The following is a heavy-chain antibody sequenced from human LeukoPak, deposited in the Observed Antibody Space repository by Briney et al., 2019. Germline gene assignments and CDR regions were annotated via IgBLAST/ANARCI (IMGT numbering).Heavy chain of an antibody. CDR3: AMPRGGRDYGDKRPFDY. V-gene: IGHV4-38-2*02. Sequence: SETLSLTCTVSGYSISSGDYWGWIRQPPGKGLEWIGSIYHSGRTYYNPSLKSRVTISVDTSKNQFSLKLSSVTAADTAVYYCAMPRGGRDYGDKRPFDYWGQGTLVTVSS. CDR1: GYSISSGDY. CDR2: IYHSGRT. D-gene: IGHD4-23*01. J-gene: IGHJ4*02.